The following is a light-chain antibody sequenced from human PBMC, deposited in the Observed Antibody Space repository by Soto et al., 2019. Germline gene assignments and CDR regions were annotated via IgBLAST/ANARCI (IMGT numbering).Light chain of an antibody. CDR2: AAS. CDR3: QQYGSSLFT. V-gene: IGKV3-20*01. J-gene: IGKJ3*01. CDR1: QSVSSSY. Sequence: EIVLMQSPGTLSLSPGERATLSCRASQSVSSSYLAWYRQKPGQAPRLLVYAASSRATGIPDRFSGSGSGTDFTLTISRLEPEDFAVYYCQQYGSSLFTFGPGTKVDIK.